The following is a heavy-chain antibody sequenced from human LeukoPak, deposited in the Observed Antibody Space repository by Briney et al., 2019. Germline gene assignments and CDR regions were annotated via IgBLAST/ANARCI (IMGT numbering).Heavy chain of an antibody. V-gene: IGHV3-23*01. CDR2: FSQGK. CDR3: ASSWTIAEGGREYYFKF. D-gene: IGHD6-19*01. Sequence: GGSLRLSCAASGFIFSDYAMNWVRQAPGKGLEWVSTFSQGKYYADSVKGRFTISRDNSKNTLYLQMNSLRAEDTAVYYCASSWTIAEGGREYYFKFWGQGTLVTVSS. J-gene: IGHJ4*02. CDR1: GFIFSDYA.